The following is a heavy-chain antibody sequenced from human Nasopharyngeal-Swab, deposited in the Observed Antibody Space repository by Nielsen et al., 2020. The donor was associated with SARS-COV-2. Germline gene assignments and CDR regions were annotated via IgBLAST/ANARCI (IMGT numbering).Heavy chain of an antibody. CDR3: ARDGAVGATTGVDY. D-gene: IGHD1-26*01. Sequence: GESLKITCAASGLNFSSYGMHWGRQAPGKGLEWVAVIWNDGSNKYYADSVKGRFTISRDNSKNTLYLQMNSLRAEDTAVYYCARDGAVGATTGVDYWGQGTLVTVSS. V-gene: IGHV3-33*01. CDR1: GLNFSSYG. J-gene: IGHJ4*02. CDR2: IWNDGSNK.